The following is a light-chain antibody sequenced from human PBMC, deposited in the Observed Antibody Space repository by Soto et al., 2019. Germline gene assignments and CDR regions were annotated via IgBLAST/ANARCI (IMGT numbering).Light chain of an antibody. J-gene: IGKJ1*01. CDR1: QRISSN. V-gene: IGKV3-15*01. Sequence: EVVMTQSPATLSVSPGERATLSCRASQRISSNLAWYQQRRGQAPRRLIYGASTRAPGIPARFSGSGSETEFTLTISXXXXXXFAVYYCQHYNXXXPWTFGQG. CDR2: GAS. CDR3: QHYNXXXPWT.